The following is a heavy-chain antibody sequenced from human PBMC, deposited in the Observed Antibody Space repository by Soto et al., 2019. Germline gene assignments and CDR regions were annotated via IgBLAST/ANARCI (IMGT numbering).Heavy chain of an antibody. CDR1: GGSFSRYA. CDR3: GTKSSRSSGYYYAFDI. J-gene: IGHJ3*02. V-gene: IGHV1-69*13. D-gene: IGHD3-22*01. Sequence: ASVKVSXKASGGSFSRYAIIWVRQARGEGLEWMGGIIPMFGTANYAQSFQGRVTITADESTSTAYMELSSLTSVDTAVYYCGTKSSRSSGYYYAFDIWGKGTMVSVSS. CDR2: IIPMFGTA.